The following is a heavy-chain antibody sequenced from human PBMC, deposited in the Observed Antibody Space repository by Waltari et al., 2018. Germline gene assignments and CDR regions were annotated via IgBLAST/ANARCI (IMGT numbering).Heavy chain of an antibody. J-gene: IGHJ1*01. V-gene: IGHV4-4*02. CDR2: LYHSGST. D-gene: IGHD3-22*01. CDR1: GGSISSSNC. CDR3: AREDYYDSSGLSGFQH. Sequence: QVQLQESGPGLVKPSGTLSLTCAVSGGSISSSNCWSWVRQRPGKGLEWIGELYHSGSTNYNPSLKSRVTISVDKSKNQFSLKLSSVTAADTAVYYCAREDYYDSSGLSGFQHWGQGTLVTVSS.